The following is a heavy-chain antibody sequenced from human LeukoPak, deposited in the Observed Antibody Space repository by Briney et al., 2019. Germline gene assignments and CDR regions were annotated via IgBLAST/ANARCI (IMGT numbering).Heavy chain of an antibody. Sequence: SETLSLTCTVSGGSISSGGYYWSWIRQHPGKGLEWIGYIYYSGSTYYNPSLKSRVTISVDTPKNQFSLKLSSVTAADTAVYYCAGRRGYSGYDDDDYWGQGTLVTVSS. CDR3: AGRRGYSGYDDDDY. V-gene: IGHV4-31*03. D-gene: IGHD5-12*01. CDR2: IYYSGST. J-gene: IGHJ4*02. CDR1: GGSISSGGYY.